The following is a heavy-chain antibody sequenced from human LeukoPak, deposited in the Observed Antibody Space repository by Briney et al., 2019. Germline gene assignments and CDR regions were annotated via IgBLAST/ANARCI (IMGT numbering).Heavy chain of an antibody. D-gene: IGHD2-21*02. J-gene: IGHJ4*02. Sequence: HGESLKISCEGSGYSFTTYWIGWVRQMPGKGLEWMGIIYPGDSDTRYSPSFQGQVTISADKSISTAYLEWSSLKASDTAMYYCARIPTGYCGGDCYWSYWGQGTLVTVSS. V-gene: IGHV5-51*01. CDR3: ARIPTGYCGGDCYWSY. CDR1: GYSFTTYW. CDR2: IYPGDSDT.